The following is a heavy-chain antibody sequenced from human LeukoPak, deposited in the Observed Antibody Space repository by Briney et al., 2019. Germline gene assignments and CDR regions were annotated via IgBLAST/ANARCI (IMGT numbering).Heavy chain of an antibody. J-gene: IGHJ3*02. Sequence: GSLRLSCAASGFTFSSYSMNWVRQAPGKGLEWIGRISTSGSNNYNPSLKSRVTISVDTSKNQFSLELSSVTAADTGVYYCARESLWYYDSSGYYVAQGFVAFDIWGQGTMVTVSS. D-gene: IGHD3-22*01. CDR3: ARESLWYYDSSGYYVAQGFVAFDI. CDR2: ISTSGSN. V-gene: IGHV4-4*08. CDR1: GFTFSSYS.